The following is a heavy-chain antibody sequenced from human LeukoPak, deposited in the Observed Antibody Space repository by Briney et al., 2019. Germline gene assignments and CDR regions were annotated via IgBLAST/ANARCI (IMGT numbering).Heavy chain of an antibody. CDR2: INHSGST. CDR3: ARVDDYYGSGSYWFDP. CDR1: GGSFSGSY. J-gene: IGHJ5*02. Sequence: SETLSLTCAVYGGSFSGSYWTWIRQPPGKGLNWIGEINHSGSTNYNPSLKSRVTISVDTSKNQFSLKLSSVTAADTAVYYCARVDDYYGSGSYWFDPWGQGTLVTVSS. V-gene: IGHV4-34*01. D-gene: IGHD3-10*01.